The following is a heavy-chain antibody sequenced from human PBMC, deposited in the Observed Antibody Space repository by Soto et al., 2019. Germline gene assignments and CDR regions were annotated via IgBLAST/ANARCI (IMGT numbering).Heavy chain of an antibody. CDR2: IFSNDEK. V-gene: IGHV2-26*01. CDR1: GFSLSNARMG. J-gene: IGHJ6*02. CDR3: ARIWGPYYYYGMDV. D-gene: IGHD7-27*01. Sequence: QVTLKESGPVLVKPTETLTLTCTVSGFSLSNARMGVSWIRQPPGKGLEWLAHIFSNDEKSYSTSLKSRLTISKDTSKSQVVLTMTNMDPVDTATYYCARIWGPYYYYGMDVWGQGTTVTVSS.